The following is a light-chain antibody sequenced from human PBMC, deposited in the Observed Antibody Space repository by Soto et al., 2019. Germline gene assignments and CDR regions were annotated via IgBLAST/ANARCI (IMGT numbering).Light chain of an antibody. CDR2: GAS. J-gene: IGKJ5*01. V-gene: IGKV3-15*01. Sequence: EIVFTQSPGTLSLSPGERATLSCRASQSVSSSYLAWYQQKPGQAPRLLFYGASTRATGIPARFSGSGSGTEFTLTISSLQSEDVAVYYCQQYNNWPPITFGQGTRLE. CDR1: QSVSSSY. CDR3: QQYNNWPPIT.